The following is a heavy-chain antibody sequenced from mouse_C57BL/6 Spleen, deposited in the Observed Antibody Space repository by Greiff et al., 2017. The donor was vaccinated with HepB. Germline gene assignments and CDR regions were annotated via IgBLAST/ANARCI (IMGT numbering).Heavy chain of an antibody. J-gene: IGHJ2*01. CDR3: ARKGAWDYFDY. Sequence: QVQLQQPGAELVKPGASVKLSCKASGYTFTSYWMQWVKQRPGQGLEWIGEIDPSDSYTNYNQKFKGKATLTVDTSSSTAYMQLSSLTSEDSAVYYCARKGAWDYFDYWGQGTTLTVSS. D-gene: IGHD4-1*01. CDR2: IDPSDSYT. V-gene: IGHV1-50*01. CDR1: GYTFTSYW.